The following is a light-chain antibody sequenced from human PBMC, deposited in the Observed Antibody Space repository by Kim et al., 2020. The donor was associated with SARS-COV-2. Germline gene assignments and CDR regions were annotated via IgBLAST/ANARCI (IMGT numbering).Light chain of an antibody. J-gene: IGLJ2*01. V-gene: IGLV3-1*01. CDR3: QAWDGNIVV. Sequence: SYELTQPPSVSVSPGQTASITCSGDSLGNKYACWYQQKPGQSPVLVIYQHFKRPSGIPERFSGSNSGNTATLTISGTQAMDEADYYCQAWDGNIVVFGGGTQLTVL. CDR2: QHF. CDR1: SLGNKY.